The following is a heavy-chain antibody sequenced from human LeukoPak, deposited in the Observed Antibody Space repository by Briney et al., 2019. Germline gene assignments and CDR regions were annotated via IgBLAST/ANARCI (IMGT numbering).Heavy chain of an antibody. V-gene: IGHV4-39*01. CDR3: ARPSYSSGWPDY. Sequence: SETLSLTCTVSGGSISSSSYYWGWIRQPPGKGLEWIGSIYYSGSTYYNPSLKSRVTISVDTSKNQFSLKLSSATAADTAVYYCARPSYSSGWPDYWGQGTLVTVSS. J-gene: IGHJ4*02. D-gene: IGHD6-19*01. CDR1: GGSISSSSYY. CDR2: IYYSGST.